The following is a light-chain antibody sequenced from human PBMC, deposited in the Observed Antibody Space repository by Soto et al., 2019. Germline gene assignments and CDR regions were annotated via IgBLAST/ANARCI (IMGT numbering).Light chain of an antibody. CDR3: SSYTTSSTVV. CDR2: EVS. CDR1: SSDVGAYGY. Sequence: QSALNQPASVSGSPGQSITISCTGTSSDVGAYGYVSWYQQHPGKAPKLMIYEVSYRPSGVSNRFSGSKSGNAASLTISGLQAEDEADYYCSSYTTSSTVVFCGGTKLTAL. J-gene: IGLJ2*01. V-gene: IGLV2-14*01.